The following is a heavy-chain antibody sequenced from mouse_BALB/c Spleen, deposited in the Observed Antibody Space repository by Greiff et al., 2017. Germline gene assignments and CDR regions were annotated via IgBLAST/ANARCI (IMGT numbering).Heavy chain of an antibody. CDR1: GYAFTNYL. CDR2: INPGSGGT. Sequence: VKVVESGAELVRPGTSVKVSCKASGYAFTNYLIEWVKQRPGQGLEWIGVINPGSGGTNYNEKFKGKATLTADKSSSTAYMQLSSLTSDDSAVYFCARNRYDAMDYWGQGTSVTVSS. CDR3: ARNRYDAMDY. J-gene: IGHJ4*01. V-gene: IGHV1-54*01. D-gene: IGHD2-14*01.